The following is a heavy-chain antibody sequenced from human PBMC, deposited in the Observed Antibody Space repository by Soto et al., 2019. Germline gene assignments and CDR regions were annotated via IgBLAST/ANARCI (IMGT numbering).Heavy chain of an antibody. J-gene: IGHJ3*01. D-gene: IGHD3-22*01. Sequence: GGSLRLSCAASGFTFTSYAMSWVRHAPGKGLEWVSTVSGSGDNTYYADSVKGRFTISRDNSKNTLYLQMNSLRVEDTAVYYCATRPLLPGAPWGQGTMVTVSS. CDR2: VSGSGDNT. CDR1: GFTFTSYA. V-gene: IGHV3-23*01. CDR3: ATRPLLPGAP.